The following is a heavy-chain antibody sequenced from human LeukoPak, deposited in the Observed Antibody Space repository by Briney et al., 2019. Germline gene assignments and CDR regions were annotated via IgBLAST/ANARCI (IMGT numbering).Heavy chain of an antibody. Sequence: GGSLRLSCTASGFTFSMYWMHWVRQAPGEGPVWVSRITSDGSTTIYADSVKGRFTVSRDNAKNTLYLQMSSLRAEDTAVYYCVRDSRYTMDVWGQGTTVTVPS. CDR1: GFTFSMYW. CDR2: ITSDGSTT. J-gene: IGHJ6*02. V-gene: IGHV3-74*01. D-gene: IGHD5-18*01. CDR3: VRDSRYTMDV.